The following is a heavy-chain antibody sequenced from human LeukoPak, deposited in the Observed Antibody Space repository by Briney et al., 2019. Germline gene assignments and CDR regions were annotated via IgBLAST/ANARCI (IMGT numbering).Heavy chain of an antibody. CDR3: AKTARAGWYFDY. CDR2: ISGSGGKT. Sequence: GSLRLSCAASGSIFSIYAMSWVRQAPGKGLEWVSGISGSGGKTYYADSVKGRFTISRDNSKNTLYVQMNRLRAEDTAVYYCAKTARAGWYFDYWGQGTLVTVSS. CDR1: GSIFSIYA. V-gene: IGHV3-23*01. J-gene: IGHJ4*02. D-gene: IGHD6-19*01.